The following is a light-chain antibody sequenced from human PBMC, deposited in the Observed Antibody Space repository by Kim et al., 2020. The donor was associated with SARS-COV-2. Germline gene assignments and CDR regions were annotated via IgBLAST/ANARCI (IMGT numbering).Light chain of an antibody. CDR1: QSLLYSSHDKNY. J-gene: IGKJ1*01. Sequence: DIVMTQSPDSLAVSLGERATIHCKSSQSLLYSSHDKNYLAWYQQRPGQPPKMLIYWASTLESGVPDRFSGSGSGTDFTLTISSLQAEDVAFYYCQQYYTTPRTFGQGTKVDIK. V-gene: IGKV4-1*01. CDR3: QQYYTTPRT. CDR2: WAS.